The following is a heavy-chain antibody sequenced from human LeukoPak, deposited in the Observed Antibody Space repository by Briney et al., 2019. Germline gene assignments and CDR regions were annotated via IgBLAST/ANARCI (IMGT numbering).Heavy chain of an antibody. J-gene: IGHJ4*02. CDR2: IDSSSPT. Sequence: GSLRLSCVASGFTISSYALSWVRQAPGKGLEWVSTIDSSSPTYYADSVKGRFTVSRDNSKNALYLQVSSLRAEDTAVYYCAKLHKSGWYSSDYWGQGTLVTVSS. D-gene: IGHD6-19*01. CDR1: GFTISSYA. CDR3: AKLHKSGWYSSDY. V-gene: IGHV3-23*01.